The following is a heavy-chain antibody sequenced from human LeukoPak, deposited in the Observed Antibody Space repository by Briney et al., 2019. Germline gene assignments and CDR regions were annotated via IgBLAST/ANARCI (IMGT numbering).Heavy chain of an antibody. D-gene: IGHD5-12*01. V-gene: IGHV3-21*01. CDR2: ISSSSSYI. CDR3: ARDQGATTPFDY. J-gene: IGHJ4*02. Sequence: GFLRLSCAASGFTFSSYSMNWVRQAPGKGLEWVSSISSSSSYIYYADSVKGRFTISRDNAKNSLYLQMNSLRAEDTAVYYCARDQGATTPFDYWGQGTLVTVSS. CDR1: GFTFSSYS.